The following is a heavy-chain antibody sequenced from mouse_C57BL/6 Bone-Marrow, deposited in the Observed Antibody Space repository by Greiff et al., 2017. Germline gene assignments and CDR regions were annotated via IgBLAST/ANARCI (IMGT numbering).Heavy chain of an antibody. CDR2: IDPSDSYT. J-gene: IGHJ3*01. Sequence: QVQLKQPGAELVKPGASVKLSCKASGYTFTSYWMPWVKQRPGQGLEWIGEIDPSDSYTNYNQKFKGKATLTVDTSSSTAYMQLSSLTSEDSAVYYCAREDGNSFAYWGQGTLVTVSA. D-gene: IGHD2-1*01. V-gene: IGHV1-50*01. CDR3: AREDGNSFAY. CDR1: GYTFTSYW.